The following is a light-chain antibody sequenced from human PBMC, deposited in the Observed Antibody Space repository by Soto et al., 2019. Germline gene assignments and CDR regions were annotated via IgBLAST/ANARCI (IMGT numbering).Light chain of an antibody. CDR3: QQYSIYPIT. CDR1: QDIYNW. V-gene: IGKV1-5*03. Sequence: DIQMTQSPSTLSASVGDRVTITCRASQDIYNWLAWYQQKPGRAPRLLIYKTAGLESGVPSRFSGSGSGTEYTLTISSLQPDDFATYYCQQYSIYPITFGEGPSWTSN. CDR2: KTA. J-gene: IGKJ4*01.